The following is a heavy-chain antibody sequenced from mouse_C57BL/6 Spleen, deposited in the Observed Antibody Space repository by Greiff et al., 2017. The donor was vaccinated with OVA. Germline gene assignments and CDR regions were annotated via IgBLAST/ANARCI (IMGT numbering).Heavy chain of an antibody. J-gene: IGHJ4*01. Sequence: QVQLQQSGPELVKPGASVKISCKASGYAFSSSWMNWVKQRPGKGLEWIGRIYPGDGDTNYNGKFKGKATLTADKSSSTAYMQLSSLTSEDSAVYFCARGGYYVYYYAMDYWGQGTSVTVSS. CDR1: GYAFSSSW. CDR3: ARGGYYVYYYAMDY. CDR2: IYPGDGDT. V-gene: IGHV1-82*01. D-gene: IGHD2-3*01.